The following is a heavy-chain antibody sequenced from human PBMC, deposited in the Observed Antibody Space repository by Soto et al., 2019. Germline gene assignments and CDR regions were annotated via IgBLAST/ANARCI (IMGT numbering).Heavy chain of an antibody. CDR3: ARAEYCGGDCYGGYYFDY. CDR2: IYYSGST. J-gene: IGHJ4*02. D-gene: IGHD2-21*02. V-gene: IGHV4-31*03. Sequence: PSETLSLTCTVSGGSISSGGYYWSWIRQHPGKGLEWIGYIYYSGSTYYNPSLKSRVTISVDTSKNQFSLKLSSVTAADTAVYYCARAEYCGGDCYGGYYFDYWGQGTLVTVSS. CDR1: GGSISSGGYY.